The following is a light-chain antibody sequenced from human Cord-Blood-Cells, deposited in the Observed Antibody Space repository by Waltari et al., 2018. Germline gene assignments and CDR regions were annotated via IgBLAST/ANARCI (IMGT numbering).Light chain of an antibody. J-gene: IGLJ1*01. V-gene: IGLV2-11*01. CDR1: SSDVGSYNY. CDR2: DVT. Sequence: QSALTQPRSVSGSPGQSVTISCTGTSSDVGSYNYVSWYQQHPGKAPKLMIYDVTKRPSGVPDRFSGSKSGNPASLTISGLQAEDEADYFCCSYAGSYTYVFGTGTKVTVL. CDR3: CSYAGSYTYV.